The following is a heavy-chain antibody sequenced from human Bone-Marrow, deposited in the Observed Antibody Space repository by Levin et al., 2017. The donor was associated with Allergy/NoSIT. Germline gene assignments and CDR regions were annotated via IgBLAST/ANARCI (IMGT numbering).Heavy chain of an antibody. V-gene: IGHV3-20*04. J-gene: IGHJ4*02. D-gene: IGHD3-10*01. CDR2: INWNGDIT. CDR3: ARGSKSRGHYHFDF. CDR1: GFNFDEYV. Sequence: GGSLRLSCAASGFNFDEYVMNWVRQAPGKGLQWVSRINWNGDITNYADSVQGRFTISRDNARTSLYLEMNSLRVEDTAFYYCARGSKSRGHYHFDFWGRGMLVTVSS.